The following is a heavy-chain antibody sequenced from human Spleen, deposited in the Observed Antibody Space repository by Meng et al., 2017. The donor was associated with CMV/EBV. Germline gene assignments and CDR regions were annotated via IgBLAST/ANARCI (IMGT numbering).Heavy chain of an antibody. CDR3: VRDPELLVPAAATYYYYYGMDV. Sequence: GSLRLSCTVSGASISTSSYNWGWIRLPPGKGLEWIGSVYYSGTTYYNPSLRSRVTISSDTSKNQFSLKLTSVTAADTAVYYCVRDPELLVPAAATYYYYYGMDVWGQGTTVTVSS. D-gene: IGHD2-2*01. J-gene: IGHJ6*02. CDR2: VYYSGTT. CDR1: GASISTSSYN. V-gene: IGHV4-39*07.